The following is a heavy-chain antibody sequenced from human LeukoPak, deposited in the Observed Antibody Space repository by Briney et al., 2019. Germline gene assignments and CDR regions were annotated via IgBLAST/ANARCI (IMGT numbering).Heavy chain of an antibody. CDR2: IRSKAYGGTT. D-gene: IGHD1-26*01. CDR1: GFTFSRYA. Sequence: PGGSLRLSCAASGFTFSRYAMSWVRQAPGKGLEWVGFIRSKAYGGTTEYAASVKGRFTISRDDSKSIAYLQMNSLKTEDTAVYYCTRFVGADYWGQGTLVTVSS. V-gene: IGHV3-49*04. J-gene: IGHJ4*02. CDR3: TRFVGADY.